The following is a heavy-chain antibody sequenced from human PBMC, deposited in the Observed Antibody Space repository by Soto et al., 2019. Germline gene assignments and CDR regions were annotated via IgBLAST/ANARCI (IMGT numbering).Heavy chain of an antibody. CDR3: ASQIDSYYFDY. V-gene: IGHV4-34*01. J-gene: IGHJ4*02. CDR1: GGSFSGYY. Sequence: PSETLSLTCAAYGGSFSGYYWSWIRQPPGKGLEWIGEINHSGSTNYNPSLKSRVTISVDTSKNQFSLKLSSVTAADTAVYYCASQIDSYYFDYWGQGTLVTVSS. CDR2: INHSGST.